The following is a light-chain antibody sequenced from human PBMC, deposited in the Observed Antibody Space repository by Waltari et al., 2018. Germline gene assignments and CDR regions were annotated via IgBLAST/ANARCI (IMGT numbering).Light chain of an antibody. CDR2: DAS. Sequence: EIVLTQSPATLSLSPGERATLSCRASQSVSSYLAWYQQKPGQAPRLLIYDASNRATGLPSRFSGSGSGTDFALTISSLEPEDFAVYYCQQRSNWPPKITFGQGTRLEIK. CDR1: QSVSSY. J-gene: IGKJ5*01. CDR3: QQRSNWPPKIT. V-gene: IGKV3-11*01.